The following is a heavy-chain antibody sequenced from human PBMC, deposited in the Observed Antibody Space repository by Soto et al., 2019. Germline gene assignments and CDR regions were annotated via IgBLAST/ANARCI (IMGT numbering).Heavy chain of an antibody. Sequence: PSETLSLTCTVSGGSISSYYWSWIRQPPGKGLEWIGYIYYSGSTNYNPSLKSRVTISVDTSKKQFSLKLRSVTASDTAVYYCARGGAVMVYAIYYYYYYGMDXWGQGTTVTVS. CDR1: GGSISSYY. D-gene: IGHD2-8*01. J-gene: IGHJ6*02. V-gene: IGHV4-59*01. CDR3: ARGGAVMVYAIYYYYYYGMDX. CDR2: IYYSGST.